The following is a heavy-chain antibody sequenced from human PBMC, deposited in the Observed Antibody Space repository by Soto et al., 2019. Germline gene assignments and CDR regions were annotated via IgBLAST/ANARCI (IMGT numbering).Heavy chain of an antibody. CDR3: ARNILGGTTDY. V-gene: IGHV1-3*01. Sequence: ASVKVSCKASGYTFSNYAMHWVCQAPGQGLEWMGWINAVNGDTKYSQKIQGRVTITRDTSASTAYMELSSLRSEDTAVYYCARNILGGTTDYWGQGTLVTVSS. CDR1: GYTFSNYA. J-gene: IGHJ4*02. CDR2: INAVNGDT. D-gene: IGHD1-7*01.